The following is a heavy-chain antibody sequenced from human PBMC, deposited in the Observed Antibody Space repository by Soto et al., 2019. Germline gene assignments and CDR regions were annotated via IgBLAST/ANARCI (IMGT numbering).Heavy chain of an antibody. CDR1: GFTFSSYS. D-gene: IGHD4-17*01. CDR2: ISSSSSYI. V-gene: IGHV3-21*01. Sequence: GGSLILSCAASGFTFSSYSMNWVLQAPGKGLEWVSSISSSSSYIYYADSVKGRFTISRDNAKNSLYLQMNSLRAEDTAVYYCARDREYGDCVLDYWGQGTLVTVSS. CDR3: ARDREYGDCVLDY. J-gene: IGHJ4*02.